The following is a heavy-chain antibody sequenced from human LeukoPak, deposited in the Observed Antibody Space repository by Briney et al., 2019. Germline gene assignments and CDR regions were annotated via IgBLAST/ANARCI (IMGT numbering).Heavy chain of an antibody. J-gene: IGHJ4*02. CDR2: IYPGDSDI. D-gene: IGHD6-6*01. V-gene: IGHV5-51*01. Sequence: GESLKISSKASGYSFTSYWSGWVRQMPGKGLEWMGIIYPGDSDIRYSPSFQGQVTISADKSINTAYLQWSSLKASDTAMYYCASSFSSSSTFDYWGQGTLVTVSS. CDR1: GYSFTSYW. CDR3: ASSFSSSSTFDY.